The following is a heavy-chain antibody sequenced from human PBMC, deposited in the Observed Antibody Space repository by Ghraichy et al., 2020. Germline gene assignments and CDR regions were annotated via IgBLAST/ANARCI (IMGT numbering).Heavy chain of an antibody. D-gene: IGHD1-26*01. J-gene: IGHJ6*02. V-gene: IGHV3-23*01. Sequence: GGSLRFSCAASGFTFSSYAMSWVRQAPGKGLEWVSAISGSGGSTYDADAVTGRFTISRDNSKNTLYLQMNSLGAEDTAVYYWATVPPRDSGSYQGGWDYYYGMDVGGQGTTVTVSS. CDR1: GFTFSSYA. CDR2: ISGSGGST. CDR3: ATVPPRDSGSYQGGWDYYYGMDV.